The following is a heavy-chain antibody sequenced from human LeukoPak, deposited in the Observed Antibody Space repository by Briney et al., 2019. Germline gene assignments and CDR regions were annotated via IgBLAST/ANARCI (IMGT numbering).Heavy chain of an antibody. J-gene: IGHJ4*02. CDR3: ARGTGTNPRDYFDY. CDR2: LNPSAGTT. Sequence: ASVKVSCEASGYTFTSYYIRWVRQAPGQGLEWMGILNPSAGTTAYAQKFQGRVTMTRDTSTSTVYMEVSSLRSEDTAVYYCARGTGTNPRDYFDYWGQGTLVTVSS. D-gene: IGHD2-8*02. CDR1: GYTFTSYY. V-gene: IGHV1-46*01.